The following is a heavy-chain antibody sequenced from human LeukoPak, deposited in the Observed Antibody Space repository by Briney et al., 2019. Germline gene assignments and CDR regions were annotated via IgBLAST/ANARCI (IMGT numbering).Heavy chain of an antibody. Sequence: ASVKVSCKASGGTFSSYAISWVRQAPGQGLEWMGGIIPIFGTANYAQKFQGRVTMTRDMSTSTVYMELSSLRSEDTAVYYCACTTLPHRGYSYGHIDYWGQGTLVTVSS. J-gene: IGHJ4*02. CDR1: GGTFSSYA. V-gene: IGHV1-69*05. CDR3: ACTTLPHRGYSYGHIDY. CDR2: IIPIFGTA. D-gene: IGHD5-18*01.